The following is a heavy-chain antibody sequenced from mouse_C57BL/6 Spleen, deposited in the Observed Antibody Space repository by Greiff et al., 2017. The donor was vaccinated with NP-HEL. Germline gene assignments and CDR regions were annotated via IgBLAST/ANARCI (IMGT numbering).Heavy chain of an antibody. CDR2: IYPGSGST. Sequence: VQLQQPGAELVKPGASVKMSCKASGYTFTSYWITWVKQRPGQGLEWIGDIYPGSGSTNYNEKFKSKATLTVDTSSSTAYMQLSSLTSEESAVDYCARSEGLYDGYYDYFDYWGQGTTLTVSS. D-gene: IGHD2-3*01. J-gene: IGHJ2*01. CDR3: ARSEGLYDGYYDYFDY. CDR1: GYTFTSYW. V-gene: IGHV1-55*01.